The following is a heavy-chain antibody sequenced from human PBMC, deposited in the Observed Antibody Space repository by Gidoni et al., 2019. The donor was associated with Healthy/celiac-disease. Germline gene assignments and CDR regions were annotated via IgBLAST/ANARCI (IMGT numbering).Heavy chain of an antibody. CDR3: ARGTRGYSYGGGFDY. D-gene: IGHD5-18*01. Sequence: EVQLVESGGGLVKPGGSLRLSCAASGFPFSSYSMNWVRQAPGKGLEWVSSISSSSSYIYYADSVKGRFTISRDNAKNSLYLQMNSLRAEDTAVYYCARGTRGYSYGGGFDYWGQGTLVTVSS. J-gene: IGHJ4*02. CDR1: GFPFSSYS. V-gene: IGHV3-21*01. CDR2: ISSSSSYI.